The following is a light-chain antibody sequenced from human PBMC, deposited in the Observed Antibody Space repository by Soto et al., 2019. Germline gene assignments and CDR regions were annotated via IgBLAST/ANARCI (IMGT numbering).Light chain of an antibody. CDR1: SSDVGSYNL. Sequence: QSALTQPASVSGSPGQSITISCTGTSSDVGSYNLVSWYQQHPGKAPKLMTYEVSERPSGVSNRFSGSKSGNTASLTISGLQAEDEADYYCCSYAGSSTLVFGGGTKLTVL. J-gene: IGLJ3*02. CDR3: CSYAGSSTLV. V-gene: IGLV2-23*02. CDR2: EVS.